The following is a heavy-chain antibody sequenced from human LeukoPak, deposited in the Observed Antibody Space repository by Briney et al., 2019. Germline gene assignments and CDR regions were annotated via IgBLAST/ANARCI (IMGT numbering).Heavy chain of an antibody. CDR3: ATTQSSLYYYYYYMDV. D-gene: IGHD2/OR15-2a*01. CDR1: GFTFSRYA. Sequence: PGRSLRLSCAASGFTFSRYAMHWVRQAPGKGLEWVAFVSCEGSNKYYADSVKGRFTISRDNSKNTLYLQMNSLRAEDPALYYCATTQSSLYYYYYYMDVCGKGTTVTVSS. J-gene: IGHJ6*03. V-gene: IGHV3-30-3*01. CDR2: VSCEGSNK.